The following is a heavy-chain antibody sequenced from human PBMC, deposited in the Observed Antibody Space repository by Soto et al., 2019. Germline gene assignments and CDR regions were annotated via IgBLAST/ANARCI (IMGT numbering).Heavy chain of an antibody. CDR2: IYHTGTT. V-gene: IGHV4-4*02. Sequence: QLRESGPGLVKPSGTLSLTCFVSGASISSTYWWSWVRQTPGKRLEWIGQIYHTGTTSYNPSLKNRVTISLDKSNNQFSLRLTSMTAVDTAVYYCATLPPRIVVVMTDLPTWGQGTLVTVSS. D-gene: IGHD2-15*01. CDR1: GASISSTYW. J-gene: IGHJ5*02. CDR3: ATLPPRIVVVMTDLPT.